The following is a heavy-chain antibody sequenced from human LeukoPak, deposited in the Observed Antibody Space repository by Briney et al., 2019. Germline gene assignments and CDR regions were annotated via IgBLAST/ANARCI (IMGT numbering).Heavy chain of an antibody. Sequence: GVSLRLSCAASGFTFSRYWMHWVRQAPGKGLVWVSNIKTDGSTTNYADSVKGRFTISRDNAMNTLYLQMNGLRAEDTAVYYCATDTFGPNDCWGQGTLVTVSS. CDR3: ATDTFGPNDC. CDR2: IKTDGSTT. J-gene: IGHJ4*02. CDR1: GFTFSRYW. D-gene: IGHD3-16*01. V-gene: IGHV3-74*01.